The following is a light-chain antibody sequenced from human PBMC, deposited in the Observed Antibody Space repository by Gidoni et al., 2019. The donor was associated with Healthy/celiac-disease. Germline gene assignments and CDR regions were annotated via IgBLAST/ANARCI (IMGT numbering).Light chain of an antibody. CDR1: KLGDKY. CDR2: QDS. J-gene: IGLJ2*01. Sequence: SYELTQPPSVPVSPGQTASITCSGDKLGDKYACWYQQKPGQSPVLVIYQDSKRPSGIPARFSGSNSGNTATLTISGTQAMDEADYYCQAWDSSTSVVFGGGTKLTVL. V-gene: IGLV3-1*01. CDR3: QAWDSSTSVV.